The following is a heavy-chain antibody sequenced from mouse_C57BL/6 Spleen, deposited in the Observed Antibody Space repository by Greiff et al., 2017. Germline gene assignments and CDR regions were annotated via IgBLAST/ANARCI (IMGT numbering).Heavy chain of an antibody. Sequence: VQLQQSGPELVKPGASVKISCKASGYSFTGYYMNWVKQSPGQSLEWIGEINPNTGGTTYNQKFKGKATLTVDTSSSTAYMQLNSLTSEDSAVYYGARSGGNYDFDYWGKGTTRTVSS. CDR2: INPNTGGT. CDR3: ARSGGNYDFDY. D-gene: IGHD2-1*01. J-gene: IGHJ2*01. CDR1: GYSFTGYY. V-gene: IGHV1-42*01.